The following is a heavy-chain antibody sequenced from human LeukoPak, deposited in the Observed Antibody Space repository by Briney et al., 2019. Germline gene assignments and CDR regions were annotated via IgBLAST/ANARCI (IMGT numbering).Heavy chain of an antibody. CDR3: ARSRTPFYYYGMHV. CDR1: GYIFTDYY. V-gene: IGHV1-2*02. Sequence: ASVKVSCKASGYIFTDYYIHWIRQAPGQGLEWMGWIDPNSGGTHHAPNFQGRATMTRDTSSSTVYMELSRLRSADTAIYYCARSRTPFYYYGMHVWGLGTSVTVSS. D-gene: IGHD1-1*01. J-gene: IGHJ6*02. CDR2: IDPNSGGT.